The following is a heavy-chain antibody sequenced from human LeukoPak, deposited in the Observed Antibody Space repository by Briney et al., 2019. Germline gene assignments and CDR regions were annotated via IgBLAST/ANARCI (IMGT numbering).Heavy chain of an antibody. J-gene: IGHJ4*02. D-gene: IGHD3-10*01. CDR2: ISDDGSRQ. CDR3: VKDRTGTYTLDY. Sequence: GRSLRLSCAATGFTFSNYAIHWGRQAPGKGLEWAAFISDDGSRQHYADSVKGRFTISRDNSKNTLNLQMNSLRAEDTAVYYCVKDRTGTYTLDYWGQGTLVTVSS. CDR1: GFTFSNYA. V-gene: IGHV3-30-3*01.